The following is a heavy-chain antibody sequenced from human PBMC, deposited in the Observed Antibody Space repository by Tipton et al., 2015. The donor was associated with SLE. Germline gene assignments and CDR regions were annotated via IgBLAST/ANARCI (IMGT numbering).Heavy chain of an antibody. Sequence: TLSLTCTVSGVSISSGSYYWNWIRQTAGKGLEWIGRVHPTGSPFYNPSLESRVAISVDTAKNQVSLKLTSVTAADTAVYYCARGMLTWRGAIVGVDVWGQGTTVNVSS. D-gene: IGHD2-8*01. V-gene: IGHV4-61*02. CDR1: GVSISSGSYY. CDR2: VHPTGSP. J-gene: IGHJ6*02. CDR3: ARGMLTWRGAIVGVDV.